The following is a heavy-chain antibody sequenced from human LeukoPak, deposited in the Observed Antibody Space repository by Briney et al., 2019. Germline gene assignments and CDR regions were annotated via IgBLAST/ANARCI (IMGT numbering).Heavy chain of an antibody. J-gene: IGHJ6*03. V-gene: IGHV3-9*03. CDR1: GLTFDDYA. CDR3: AKAGIDGVLYYYMDV. CDR2: ISWNSGSI. Sequence: GGSLRLSCAASGLTFDDYAMHWVRQAPGKGLEWVSGISWNSGSIGYADSVKGRFTISRDNAKNSLYLQMNSLRAEDMALYYCAKAGIDGVLYYYMDVWGKGTTVTVSS. D-gene: IGHD6-13*01.